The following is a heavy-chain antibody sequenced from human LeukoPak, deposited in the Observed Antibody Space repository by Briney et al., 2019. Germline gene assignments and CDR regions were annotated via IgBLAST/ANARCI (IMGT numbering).Heavy chain of an antibody. D-gene: IGHD6-19*01. CDR1: GGSISSSSYY. CDR2: IYYSGST. V-gene: IGHV4-39*01. J-gene: IGHJ5*02. Sequence: TSETLSLTCTVSGGSISSSSYYWGWIRQPPGKGLERIGSIYYSGSTYYNPSLKSRVTISVDTSKNQFSLKLSSVTAADTAVYYCARRGIAVAVNWFDPWGQGTLVTVSS. CDR3: ARRGIAVAVNWFDP.